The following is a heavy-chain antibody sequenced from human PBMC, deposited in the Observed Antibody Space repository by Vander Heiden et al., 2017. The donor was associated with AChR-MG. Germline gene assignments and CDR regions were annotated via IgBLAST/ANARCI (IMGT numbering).Heavy chain of an antibody. Sequence: QVQLVESGGGVAQPGRSLRLPSAASGFTFGSYDMHWVRQAPGKGLEWVAVISYDGSNKYYADSVKGRFTISRDNSKNTLYLQMNSLRAEDTAVYYCAKGGDYGTRWGQGTLVTVSS. CDR2: ISYDGSNK. V-gene: IGHV3-30*18. CDR3: AKGGDYGTR. D-gene: IGHD4-17*01. J-gene: IGHJ4*02. CDR1: GFTFGSYD.